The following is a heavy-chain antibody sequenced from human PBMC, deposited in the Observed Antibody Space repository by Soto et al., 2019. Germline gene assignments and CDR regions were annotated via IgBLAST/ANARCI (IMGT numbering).Heavy chain of an antibody. Sequence: EVQLVESGGGLVKPGGSLRLSCAASGFTFSSYSMNWVRQAPGKGLEWVSSISSSSSYIYYADSVKGRFTISRDNAKNSVYLQMNSLRAEDTAVYYCARDPWRAYDSSGYPDYWGQGTLVTVSS. CDR2: ISSSSSYI. CDR1: GFTFSSYS. J-gene: IGHJ4*02. V-gene: IGHV3-21*01. CDR3: ARDPWRAYDSSGYPDY. D-gene: IGHD3-22*01.